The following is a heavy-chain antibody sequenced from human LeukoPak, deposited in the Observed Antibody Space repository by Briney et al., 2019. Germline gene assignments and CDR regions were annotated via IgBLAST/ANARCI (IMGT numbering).Heavy chain of an antibody. CDR2: INGDGLTA. CDR1: GFTFGDYS. J-gene: IGHJ4*02. V-gene: IGHV3-43*02. Sequence: GGSLRLSCAASGFTFGDYSMHWVRQPPGKGLEWVSLINGDGLTAHYGDSVRGRFTISRNNSKNSLYLQTNGLTTEDTAFYYCAKGLHGVSFSFDYWGRGTLVTVSS. CDR3: AKGLHGVSFSFDY.